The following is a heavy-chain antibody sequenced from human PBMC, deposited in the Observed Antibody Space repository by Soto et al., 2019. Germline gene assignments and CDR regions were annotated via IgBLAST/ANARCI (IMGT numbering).Heavy chain of an antibody. V-gene: IGHV4-34*01. Sequence: QVQLQQWGAGLLKPSETLSLTCAVYGGSSSGYYWSWIRQPPGKGLEWIGEINHSGSTNYNPSLKSRVTISVDTSKNQFSLKLSSVTAADTAVYYCARGAIVVVPAAYYYYYGMDVWGQGTTVTVSS. D-gene: IGHD2-2*01. CDR1: GGSSSGYY. CDR3: ARGAIVVVPAAYYYYYGMDV. J-gene: IGHJ6*02. CDR2: INHSGST.